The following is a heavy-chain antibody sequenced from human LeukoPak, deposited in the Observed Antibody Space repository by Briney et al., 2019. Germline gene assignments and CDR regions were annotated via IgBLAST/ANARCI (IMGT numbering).Heavy chain of an antibody. Sequence: ASETLSLTCTVSGGSISSYYWSWIRQPAGKGLEWIGRIYASGSASYNPALKSRVPMSGDTSKNQNSLKLSSVTAADTAVYYCTREPAHWGQGTLVTVSS. CDR2: IYASGSA. J-gene: IGHJ4*02. V-gene: IGHV4-4*07. CDR3: TREPAH. CDR1: GGSISSYY.